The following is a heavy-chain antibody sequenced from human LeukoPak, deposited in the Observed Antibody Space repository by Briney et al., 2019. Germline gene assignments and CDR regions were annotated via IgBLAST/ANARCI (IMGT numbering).Heavy chain of an antibody. CDR3: ARAKFRQGSPEDY. CDR2: MNPDNGNT. J-gene: IGHJ4*02. CDR1: GYTFTSYY. D-gene: IGHD3-10*01. Sequence: ASVKVSCKASGYTFTSYYMHWVRQAPGQGLEWMGWMNPDNGNTGYAQKFQGRVTITRSTSISTAYMELSSLRSEDTAVYYCARAKFRQGSPEDYWGQGTLVTVSS. V-gene: IGHV1-8*03.